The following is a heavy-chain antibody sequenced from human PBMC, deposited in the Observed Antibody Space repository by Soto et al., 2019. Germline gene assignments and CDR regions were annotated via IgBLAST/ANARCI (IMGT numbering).Heavy chain of an antibody. CDR1: GGSISSYY. CDR2: IYYSGST. Sequence: QVQLQESGPGLVKPSETLSLTCTVSGGSISSYYWSWIRQPPGKGLEWIGYIYYSGSTNYNPSLKSRVTISVHTSKNQFSLQRSSVTAADPAVYYCARHRSSSWYLGRLLGYYFDYWGQGTLVTVSS. D-gene: IGHD6-13*01. V-gene: IGHV4-59*08. J-gene: IGHJ4*02. CDR3: ARHRSSSWYLGRLLGYYFDY.